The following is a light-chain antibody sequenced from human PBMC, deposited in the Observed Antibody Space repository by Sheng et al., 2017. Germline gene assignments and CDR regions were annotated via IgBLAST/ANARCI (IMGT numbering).Light chain of an antibody. CDR2: GNS. Sequence: QSVLTQPPSVSGAPGQRVTISCTGTSANIGAGFDVNWYQQLPGTAPKLLIYGNSNRPSGVPDRFSASKSGTSASLAITGLQAEDEADYFCAASDDSLSGFVFGSGTKVTVL. V-gene: IGLV1-40*01. CDR1: SANIGAGFD. J-gene: IGLJ1*01. CDR3: AASDDSLSGFV.